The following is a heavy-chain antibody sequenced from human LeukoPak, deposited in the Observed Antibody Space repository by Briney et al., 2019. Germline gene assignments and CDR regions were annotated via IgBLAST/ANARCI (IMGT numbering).Heavy chain of an antibody. CDR3: ARTGRIRVGATQFDY. CDR1: GGTFSSYA. D-gene: IGHD1-26*01. Sequence: GASVKVSCKASGGTFSSYAISWVRQAPGQGLEWMGGINPNSGGTNYAQKFQGRVTMTRDTSISTAYMELSRLRSDDTAVYYCARTGRIRVGATQFDYWGQGTLVTVSS. V-gene: IGHV1-2*02. CDR2: INPNSGGT. J-gene: IGHJ4*02.